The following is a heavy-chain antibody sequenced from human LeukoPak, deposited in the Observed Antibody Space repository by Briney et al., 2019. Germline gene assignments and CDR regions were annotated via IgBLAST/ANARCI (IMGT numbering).Heavy chain of an antibody. V-gene: IGHV1-69*13. CDR1: GGTFSSYA. CDR3: ARGSSVVIKA. D-gene: IGHD3-22*01. Sequence: GASVKVSCKASGGTFSSYAISWVRQAPGQGLEWMGGIIPIFGTANYAQKFQGRVTTTADESTSTAYMELSSLRSEDTVVHYCARGSSVVIKAWGQGTLVTVSS. CDR2: IIPIFGTA. J-gene: IGHJ5*02.